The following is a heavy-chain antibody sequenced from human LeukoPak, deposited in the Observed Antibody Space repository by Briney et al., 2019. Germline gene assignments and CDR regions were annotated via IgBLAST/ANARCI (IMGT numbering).Heavy chain of an antibody. CDR1: GGSISSYY. Sequence: SETLSLTCTVSGGSISSYYWSWIRQPPGKGLEWIGYIYYSGSTNYNPSLKSRVTISVDTSKNQFSLKLSSVTTADTAVYYCARAYSSGWYVLDYWGQGTLVTVSS. J-gene: IGHJ4*02. CDR2: IYYSGST. CDR3: ARAYSSGWYVLDY. V-gene: IGHV4-59*01. D-gene: IGHD6-19*01.